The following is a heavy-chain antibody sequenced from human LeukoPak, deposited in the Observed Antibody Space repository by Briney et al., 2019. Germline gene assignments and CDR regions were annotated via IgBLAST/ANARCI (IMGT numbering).Heavy chain of an antibody. CDR2: INPDSGVT. CDR3: ARDFGSSSAWYEFDY. CDR1: GYTFTGSY. J-gene: IGHJ4*02. Sequence: ASVKVSCKASGYTFTGSYIHWVRQAPGQGLEWMGWINPDSGVTKYAQNFQGRVTMTRDTSISTASMEMRSLKSDDTAVYYCARDFGSSSAWYEFDYWGQGALVTVSS. D-gene: IGHD6-19*01. V-gene: IGHV1-2*02.